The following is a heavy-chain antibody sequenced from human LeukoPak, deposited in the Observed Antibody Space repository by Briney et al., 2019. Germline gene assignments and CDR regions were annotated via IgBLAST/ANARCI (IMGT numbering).Heavy chain of an antibody. CDR2: ISGSGGST. CDR3: AKDRWQYQLLPLFDY. CDR1: GFTFSSYG. V-gene: IGHV3-23*01. D-gene: IGHD2-2*01. J-gene: IGHJ4*02. Sequence: GGSLRLSCAASGFTFSSYGMSWVRQAPGKGLEWVSAISGSGGSTYYADSVKGRFTISRDNSKNTLYLQMNSLRAEDTAVYYCAKDRWQYQLLPLFDYWGQGTLVTVSS.